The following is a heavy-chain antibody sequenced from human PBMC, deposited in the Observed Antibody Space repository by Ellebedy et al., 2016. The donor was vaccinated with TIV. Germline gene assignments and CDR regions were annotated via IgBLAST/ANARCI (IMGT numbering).Heavy chain of an antibody. V-gene: IGHV3-11*04. CDR1: GFTFSDYY. J-gene: IGHJ5*02. Sequence: GESLKISCAASGFTFSDYYMSWIRQAPGKGLEWVSHISSSGSTKYYADSVKGRFTISRDNTKNSLYLQMNSLRADDTAVYYCARAAGWLDPWGQGILVTVSS. CDR2: ISSSGSTK. CDR3: ARAAGWLDP.